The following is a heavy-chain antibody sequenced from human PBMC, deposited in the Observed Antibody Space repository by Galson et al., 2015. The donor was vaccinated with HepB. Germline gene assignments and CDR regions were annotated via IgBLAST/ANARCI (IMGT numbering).Heavy chain of an antibody. CDR3: ARPDGFGGLSDY. CDR1: GYSFSSYW. CDR2: IDPSDSYT. D-gene: IGHD3-10*01. Sequence: QSGAEVKKPGESLRISCKGSGYSFSSYWISWVRQMPGRGLEWMGKIDPSDSYTNYSPSFQGHVTISVDRSISTAYLQWSSLKASDTAMYYCARPDGFGGLSDYWGQGTLVTVSS. V-gene: IGHV5-10-1*01. J-gene: IGHJ4*02.